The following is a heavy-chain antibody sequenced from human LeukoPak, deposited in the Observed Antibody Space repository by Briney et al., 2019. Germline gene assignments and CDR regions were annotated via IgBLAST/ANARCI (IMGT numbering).Heavy chain of an antibody. V-gene: IGHV4-59*01. CDR2: IYYSGST. CDR1: GGSISSYY. CDR3: ARVPVVRYNWFEP. Sequence: SETLSLTCTVSGGSISSYYWSWIRQPPGKGPEWIGYIYYSGSTNYNPSLKSRVTISVDTSKNQFSLKLSSVTAADTAVYYCARVPVVRYNWFEPWGQGTLVTVSS. J-gene: IGHJ5*02. D-gene: IGHD3-22*01.